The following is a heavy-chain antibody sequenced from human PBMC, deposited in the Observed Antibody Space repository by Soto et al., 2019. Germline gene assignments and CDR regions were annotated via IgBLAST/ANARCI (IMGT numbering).Heavy chain of an antibody. J-gene: IGHJ4*02. Sequence: PGESLKISCAASGFTFSSYAISWVRQAPGKGLEWVSAISGSGGSTYYADSVKGRFTISRDNSKNTLYLQMNSLRAEDTAVYYCAKELPKYSGYDPLGSSFDYWGQGTLVTVSS. V-gene: IGHV3-23*01. D-gene: IGHD5-12*01. CDR2: ISGSGGST. CDR3: AKELPKYSGYDPLGSSFDY. CDR1: GFTFSSYA.